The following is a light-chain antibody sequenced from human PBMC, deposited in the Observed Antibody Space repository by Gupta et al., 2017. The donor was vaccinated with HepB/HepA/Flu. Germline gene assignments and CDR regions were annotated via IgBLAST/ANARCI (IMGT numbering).Light chain of an antibody. CDR2: QDS. J-gene: IGLJ2*01. CDR1: KLGDKY. V-gene: IGLV3-1*01. Sequence: SSALTQPPSVSVSPGQTASITCSGDKLGDKYACWYQQKPGKSPVLVIYQDSKRPSGIPERFSGSNSGNTATLTISGTQAMDEADYYCQAWDSSTAGVVFGGGTKLTVL. CDR3: QAWDSSTAGVV.